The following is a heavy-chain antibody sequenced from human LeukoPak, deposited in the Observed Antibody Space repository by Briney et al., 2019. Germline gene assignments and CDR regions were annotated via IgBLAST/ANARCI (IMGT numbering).Heavy chain of an antibody. CDR1: GFTFSSYA. CDR2: ISGSGTST. CDR3: AKDQYYDFWSGPGNWFDP. D-gene: IGHD3-3*01. J-gene: IGHJ5*02. Sequence: GGSLRLSCAASGFTFSSYAMSWVRQAPGKGLEWVSAISGSGTSTYYADSVKGRFTISRDNSKNTLYLQMNSLRAEDTAVYYCAKDQYYDFWSGPGNWFDPWGQGTLVTVSS. V-gene: IGHV3-23*01.